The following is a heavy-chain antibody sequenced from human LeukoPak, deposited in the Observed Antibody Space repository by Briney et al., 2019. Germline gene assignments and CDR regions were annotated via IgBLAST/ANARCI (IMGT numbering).Heavy chain of an antibody. CDR3: ASWTLEDVYDSSGYYGL. V-gene: IGHV3-48*04. Sequence: GGSLRLSYEASGFTFSTYSMNWVRQAPGKGLEWVSYISSSSSTIYYADSVKGRFTISRDNAKNSLYLQMNSLRAEDTAVYYCASWTLEDVYDSSGYYGLGGQGTLVTVSS. J-gene: IGHJ4*02. CDR2: ISSSSSTI. CDR1: GFTFSTYS. D-gene: IGHD3-22*01.